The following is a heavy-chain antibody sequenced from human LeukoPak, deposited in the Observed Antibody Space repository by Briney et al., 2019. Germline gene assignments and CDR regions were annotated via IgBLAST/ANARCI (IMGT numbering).Heavy chain of an antibody. CDR2: IIPILGIA. J-gene: IGHJ4*02. CDR3: ARSGSSEQGFDY. CDR1: GGTLSSYA. Sequence: GASVKVSCKPSGGTLSSYAISWGRQAPRQGVEWMGRIIPILGIANYAQKFQGRVTITADKSTSTAYTELSSLRSEDTAVYYCARSGSSEQGFDYWGEGPLVTVSS. V-gene: IGHV1-69*04. D-gene: IGHD6-6*01.